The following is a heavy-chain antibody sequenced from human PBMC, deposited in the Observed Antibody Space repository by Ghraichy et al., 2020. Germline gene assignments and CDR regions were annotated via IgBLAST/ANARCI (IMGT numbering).Heavy chain of an antibody. CDR3: ATLKISMVRGVIST. Sequence: GGSLRLSCAASGFSFNNAWMSWVHQAPGKGLEWIGRIKSKADGGTPDYATSLKGRFTISRDDSKKTLYLQMNSLKTEDTAVYYCATLKISMVRGVISTWGQGTQVTVSS. V-gene: IGHV3-15*01. D-gene: IGHD3-10*01. CDR2: IKSKADGGTP. CDR1: GFSFNNAW. J-gene: IGHJ5*02.